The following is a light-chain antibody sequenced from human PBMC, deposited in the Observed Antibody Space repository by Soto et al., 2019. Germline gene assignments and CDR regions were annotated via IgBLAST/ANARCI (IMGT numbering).Light chain of an antibody. CDR2: GAS. Sequence: MVVTQSPGTLSLSPGERATLSCRASQSVSSSYLAWYQQKPGQAPRLLIYGASNRATGIPERFSGSGSGTDFTLTISSLEPEDFAVYYCQQYGTSPITFGQGTRLEIK. V-gene: IGKV3-20*01. CDR3: QQYGTSPIT. J-gene: IGKJ5*01. CDR1: QSVSSSY.